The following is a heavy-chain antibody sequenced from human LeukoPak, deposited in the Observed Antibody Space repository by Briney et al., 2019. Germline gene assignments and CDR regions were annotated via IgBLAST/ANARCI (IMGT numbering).Heavy chain of an antibody. J-gene: IGHJ4*02. D-gene: IGHD1-26*01. CDR1: GYSFTRYG. V-gene: IGHV7-4-1*02. CDR2: INTNTGNP. CDR3: ARGYSGGYYGFDY. Sequence: ASVKVSCKASGYSFTRYGMHWVRQAPGQGLEWMGWINTNTGNPTYAQDFTGRFVFSLDTSLSTAYLQISSLKAEDTAVHYCARGYSGGYYGFDYWGQGTLVTVSS.